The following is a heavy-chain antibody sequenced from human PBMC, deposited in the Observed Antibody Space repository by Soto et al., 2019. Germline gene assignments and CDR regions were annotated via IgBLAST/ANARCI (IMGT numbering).Heavy chain of an antibody. CDR2: FDPEDGET. Sequence: ASVKVSCKVSGYTLTELSMHWVRQAPGKGLEWMGGFDPEDGETIYAQKFQGRVTMTEDTSTDTAYMELSSLRSEDTAVYYCATMVYGSGILPLSYYYFYRDVWGKGTTVTVSS. CDR3: ATMVYGSGILPLSYYYFYRDV. CDR1: GYTLTELS. V-gene: IGHV1-24*01. J-gene: IGHJ6*03. D-gene: IGHD3-10*01.